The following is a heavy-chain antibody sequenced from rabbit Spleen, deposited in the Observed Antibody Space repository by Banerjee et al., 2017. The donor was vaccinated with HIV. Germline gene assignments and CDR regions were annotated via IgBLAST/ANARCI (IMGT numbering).Heavy chain of an antibody. CDR1: GIYFSSNSW. V-gene: IGHV1S45*01. D-gene: IGHD3-1*01. CDR2: IASGDCST. CDR3: ARDMGGGYIDL. J-gene: IGHJ3*01. Sequence: QEQLVESGGGLVKPGGSLTLTCKASGIYFSSNSWICWVRQAPGKGLEWSACIASGDCSTAYASWVNGRFAISKTSSTTVTLQMTSPTAADSSTYFGARDMGGGYIDLWGQGTLVTVS.